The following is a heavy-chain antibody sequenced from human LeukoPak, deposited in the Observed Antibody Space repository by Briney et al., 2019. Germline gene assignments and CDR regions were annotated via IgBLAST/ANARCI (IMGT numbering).Heavy chain of an antibody. V-gene: IGHV4-34*01. CDR2: INHSGST. CDR3: ASQPASSGYDQFDY. J-gene: IGHJ4*02. CDR1: GGSFSGYY. Sequence: SETLSLTCAVCGGSFSGYYWSGLRQPPGKGLEWIGEINHSGSTNYNPSLKSRVTISVHTSKNQFSLKLSSVTAADTGVYYCASQPASSGYDQFDYWGQGILVTVSS. D-gene: IGHD3-22*01.